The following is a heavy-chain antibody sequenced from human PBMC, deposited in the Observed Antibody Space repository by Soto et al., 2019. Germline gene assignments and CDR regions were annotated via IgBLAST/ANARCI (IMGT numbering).Heavy chain of an antibody. Sequence: PVGSLRLSCAASGFTFSSYGMHWVRQAPGKGLEWVAVISYDGSNKYYADSVKGRFTISRDNSKNTLYLQMNSLRAEDTAVYYCAKDLRLYSSSWYEVGAFDIWGQGTMVTVSS. CDR2: ISYDGSNK. J-gene: IGHJ3*02. CDR1: GFTFSSYG. CDR3: AKDLRLYSSSWYEVGAFDI. V-gene: IGHV3-30*18. D-gene: IGHD6-13*01.